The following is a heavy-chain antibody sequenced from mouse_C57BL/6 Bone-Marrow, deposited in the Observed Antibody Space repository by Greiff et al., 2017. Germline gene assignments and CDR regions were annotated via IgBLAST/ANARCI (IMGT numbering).Heavy chain of an antibody. CDR3: ARKKRDYDLGAWFAY. Sequence: QVQLQQSGAELMKPGPSVKLTCKATGYTFTGYWIEWVKQWPGHGLEWIGEILPGSGSTNHNEKFKGKATFTADTSSNTTYMQLSSLATEDSAIYYCARKKRDYDLGAWFAYWGQGTLVTVSA. D-gene: IGHD2-4*01. V-gene: IGHV1-9*01. CDR1: GYTFTGYW. CDR2: ILPGSGST. J-gene: IGHJ3*01.